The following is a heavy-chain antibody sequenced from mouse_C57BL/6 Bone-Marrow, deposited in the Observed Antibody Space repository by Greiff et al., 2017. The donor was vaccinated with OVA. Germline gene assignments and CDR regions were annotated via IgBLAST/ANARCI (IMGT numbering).Heavy chain of an antibody. CDR3: ARGRWLRLDY. D-gene: IGHD2-2*01. CDR1: GYTFTDYY. CDR2: IYPGSGNT. V-gene: IGHV1-76*01. J-gene: IGHJ2*01. Sequence: QVQLKESGAELVRPGASVKLSCKASGYTFTDYYINWVKQRPGQGLEWIARIYPGSGNTYYNEKFKGKATLTAEKSSSTAYMQLSSLTSEDSAVYFCARGRWLRLDYWGQGTTLTVSS.